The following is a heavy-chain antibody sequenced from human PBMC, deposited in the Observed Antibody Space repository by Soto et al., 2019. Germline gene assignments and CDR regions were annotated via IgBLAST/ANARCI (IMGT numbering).Heavy chain of an antibody. D-gene: IGHD3-22*01. J-gene: IGHJ6*02. Sequence: QVQLVQSGAEVKKPGASVKVSCKASGYTFSSYAISWVRQAPGQGLEWMGGIIPIFGTANYAQKFQGRVTITADESTSTAYMELSSLRSEDTAVYYCARGVFDSSGYYYYYGMDVWGQGTTVTVSS. CDR3: ARGVFDSSGYYYYYGMDV. V-gene: IGHV1-69*01. CDR2: IIPIFGTA. CDR1: GYTFSSYA.